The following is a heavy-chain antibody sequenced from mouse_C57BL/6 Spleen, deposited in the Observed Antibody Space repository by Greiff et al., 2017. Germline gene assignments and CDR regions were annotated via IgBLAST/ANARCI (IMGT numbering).Heavy chain of an antibody. Sequence: VMLVASGGGLVKPGGSLKISCAASGFTFSDYGMHWVRQAPEKGLEWVAYISSGSSTIYYADTVKGRFTISRDNAKNTLFLQMTSLRSEDTAMYYCARTGGYYVGPYFDYWGQGTTLTVSS. J-gene: IGHJ2*01. CDR1: GFTFSDYG. CDR2: ISSGSSTI. CDR3: ARTGGYYVGPYFDY. V-gene: IGHV5-17*01. D-gene: IGHD2-3*01.